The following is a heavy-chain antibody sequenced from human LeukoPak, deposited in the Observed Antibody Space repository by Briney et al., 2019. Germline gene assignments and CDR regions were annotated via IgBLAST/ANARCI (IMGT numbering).Heavy chain of an antibody. Sequence: KSSETLSLTCAVYGGSFSGYYWSWIRQPPGKGLEWIGYIYYSGSTNYNPSLKSRVTISVDTSKNQFSLKLSSVTAADTAVYYCARGGWYRDAFDIWGQGTMVTVSS. CDR3: ARGGWYRDAFDI. J-gene: IGHJ3*02. V-gene: IGHV4-59*01. CDR2: IYYSGST. CDR1: GGSFSGYY. D-gene: IGHD6-19*01.